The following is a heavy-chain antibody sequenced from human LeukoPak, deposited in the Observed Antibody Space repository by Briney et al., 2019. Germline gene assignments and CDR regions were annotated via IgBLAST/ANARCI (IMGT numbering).Heavy chain of an antibody. CDR1: GFTFSSYG. D-gene: IGHD6-13*01. CDR2: IRYDGSNK. CDR3: AKLDPGDIAAAGTRIDY. J-gene: IGHJ4*02. V-gene: IGHV3-30*02. Sequence: GGSLRLSCAASGFTFSSYGMHWVRQAPGKGLEWVAFIRYDGSNKYYADSVKGRFTISRDNSKNTLYLQMNSLRAEDKTVYYCAKLDPGDIAAAGTRIDYWGQGTLVTVSS.